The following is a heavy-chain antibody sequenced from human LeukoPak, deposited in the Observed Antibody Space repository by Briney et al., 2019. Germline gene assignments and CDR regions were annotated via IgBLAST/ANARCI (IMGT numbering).Heavy chain of an antibody. CDR2: IDHRGDT. V-gene: IGHV4-34*01. CDR1: GGSFSRYY. Sequence: SETLSLTCAVYGGSFSRYYWSWIRQSPGKGLEWIAEIDHRGDTNYNPSVKSRVSISVDTSKNQFSLKVRSLSAADTAVYYCARGPTISETGYFDFWGRGTVVRVS. CDR3: ARGPTISETGYFDF. J-gene: IGHJ4*03. D-gene: IGHD5-24*01.